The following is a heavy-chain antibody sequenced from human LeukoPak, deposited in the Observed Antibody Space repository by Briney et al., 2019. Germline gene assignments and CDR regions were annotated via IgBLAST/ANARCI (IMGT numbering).Heavy chain of an antibody. D-gene: IGHD2-2*01. Sequence: ASVKVSCKASGYTFTGYYMHWVRQAPGQGLEWMGRINPNSGGTNYAQKFQGRVTMTRDTSISTAYVELRSLRSDDTAVYYCARVEGDCSSTSCYVGYFDYWGQGTLVTVSS. CDR1: GYTFTGYY. CDR3: ARVEGDCSSTSCYVGYFDY. CDR2: INPNSGGT. V-gene: IGHV1-2*06. J-gene: IGHJ4*02.